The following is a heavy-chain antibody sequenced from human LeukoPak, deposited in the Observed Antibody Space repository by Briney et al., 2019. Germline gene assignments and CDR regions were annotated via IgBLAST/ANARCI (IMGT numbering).Heavy chain of an antibody. V-gene: IGHV3-53*01. Sequence: GGSLRLSCAASGFTVSSNYMSWVRQAPGKGLEWVSVIYSGGSTYYADSVKGRFTISRDNSKNTLYLQMNSLRAEDTAVYYCARGLPGIAAAGLIDYWGQGTLATVSS. CDR3: ARGLPGIAAAGLIDY. CDR2: IYSGGST. D-gene: IGHD6-13*01. J-gene: IGHJ4*02. CDR1: GFTVSSNY.